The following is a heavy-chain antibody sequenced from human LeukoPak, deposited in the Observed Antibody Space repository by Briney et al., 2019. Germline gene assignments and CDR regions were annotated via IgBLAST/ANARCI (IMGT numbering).Heavy chain of an antibody. CDR3: ARVHSSSWSSPPLYYFDY. Sequence: PSETLSLTCTVSGGSISSYYWSWIRQPPGKGLEWIGYIYYSGSTNYNPSLKSRVTISVDTSKNQFSLKLSSVTAADTAVYYCARVHSSSWSSPPLYYFDYWGQGTLVTVSS. J-gene: IGHJ4*02. CDR1: GGSISSYY. CDR2: IYYSGST. V-gene: IGHV4-59*01. D-gene: IGHD6-13*01.